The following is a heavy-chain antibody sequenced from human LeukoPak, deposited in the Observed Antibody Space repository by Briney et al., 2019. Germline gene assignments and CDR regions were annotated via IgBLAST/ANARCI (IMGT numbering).Heavy chain of an antibody. CDR2: IIPIFGTA. V-gene: IGHV1-69*13. CDR3: ARSASFGELPTTFDY. Sequence: VASVTVSFKASGGTFSSYAISWVRQAPGQGLEWMGGIIPIFGTANYAQKFQGRVTITADESTSTAYMELSSLRSEDTAVYYCARSASFGELPTTFDYWGQGTLVTVSS. J-gene: IGHJ4*02. D-gene: IGHD3-10*01. CDR1: GGTFSSYA.